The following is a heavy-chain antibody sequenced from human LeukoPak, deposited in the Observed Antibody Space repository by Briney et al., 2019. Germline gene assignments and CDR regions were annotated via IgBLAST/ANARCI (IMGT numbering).Heavy chain of an antibody. CDR2: IFYSGST. D-gene: IGHD6-19*01. V-gene: IGHV4-39*01. J-gene: IGHJ6*03. CDR3: ARHDTSDDYYSMDG. Sequence: SETLSLTCTVSGGSISSSSYYWGWIRQPPGKGLEWIGTIFYSGSTYYNPSLKSRVTISVHTSNNQFSLKLSSVAAADTALYYCARHDTSDDYYSMDGWGKGTTVTVSS. CDR1: GGSISSSSYY.